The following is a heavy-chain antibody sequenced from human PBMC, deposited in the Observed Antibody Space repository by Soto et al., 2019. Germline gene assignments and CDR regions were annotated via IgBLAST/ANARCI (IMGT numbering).Heavy chain of an antibody. J-gene: IGHJ5*02. CDR3: ARHRNYYGSGSYYRISWFDP. V-gene: IGHV4-39*01. CDR1: GGSISSSSYY. Sequence: NPSETLSLTCTVSGGSISSSSYYWGWIRQPPGKGLEWIGSIYYSGSTYYNPSLKSRVTISVDTSKNQFSLKLSSVTAADTAVYYCARHRNYYGSGSYYRISWFDPWGQGTLVTVSS. D-gene: IGHD3-10*01. CDR2: IYYSGST.